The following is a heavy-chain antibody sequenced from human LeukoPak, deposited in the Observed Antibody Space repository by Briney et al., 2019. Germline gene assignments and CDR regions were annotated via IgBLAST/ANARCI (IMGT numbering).Heavy chain of an antibody. D-gene: IGHD4-11*01. V-gene: IGHV1-18*01. CDR3: ARGSYSNYDTNWFDP. Sequence: ASVKVSCKASGGTFSSYGISWVRQAPGQGLEWMGWISAYNGNTNYAQKLQGRVTMTTDTSTSTAFMELRSLRSDDTAVYYCARGSYSNYDTNWFDPWGQGTLVTVSS. CDR2: ISAYNGNT. CDR1: GGTFSSYG. J-gene: IGHJ5*02.